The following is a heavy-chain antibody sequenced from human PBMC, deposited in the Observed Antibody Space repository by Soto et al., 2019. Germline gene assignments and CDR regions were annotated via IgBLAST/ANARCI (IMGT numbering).Heavy chain of an antibody. CDR2: IYPGDSDT. Sequence: GESLKISCKGSGYSFTSYWIGWVRQMPGKGLEWMGIIYPGDSDTRYSPSFQGQVTISADKSISTAYLQWSSLKASDTAMYYCARVGIKYYDILTGYSGVDYYGMDVWGQGTMVTVSS. CDR1: GYSFTSYW. V-gene: IGHV5-51*01. CDR3: ARVGIKYYDILTGYSGVDYYGMDV. J-gene: IGHJ6*02. D-gene: IGHD3-9*01.